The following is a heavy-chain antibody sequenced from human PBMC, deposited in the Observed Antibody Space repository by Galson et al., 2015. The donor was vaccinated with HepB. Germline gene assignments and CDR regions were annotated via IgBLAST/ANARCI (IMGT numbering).Heavy chain of an antibody. CDR3: AAEEQLGGSRGLDAFDI. CDR1: GGSISSGDYY. J-gene: IGHJ3*02. CDR2: IYYSGST. Sequence: TLSLTCTVSGGSISSGDYYWSWIRQPPGKGLEWIGYIYYSGSTYYNPSLKSRVTISVDMSKNQFSLKLSSVTAADTAVYYCAAEEQLGGSRGLDAFDIWGQGTMVTVSS. V-gene: IGHV4-30-4*01. D-gene: IGHD6-6*01.